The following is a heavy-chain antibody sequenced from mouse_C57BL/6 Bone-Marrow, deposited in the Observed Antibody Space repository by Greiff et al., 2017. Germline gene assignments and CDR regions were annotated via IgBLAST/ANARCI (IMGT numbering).Heavy chain of an antibody. D-gene: IGHD6-1*01. J-gene: IGHJ3*01. CDR3: ARDSPRAWFAY. CDR1: GFTFSSYA. V-gene: IGHV5-4*01. CDR2: ISDGGSYT. Sequence: EVHLVESGGGLVKPGGSLKLSCAASGFTFSSYAMSWVRQTPEKRLEWVATISDGGSYTYYPDNVKGRFTISRDNAKNNLYLQMSHLKSEDTAMYYCARDSPRAWFAYWGQGTLVTVSA.